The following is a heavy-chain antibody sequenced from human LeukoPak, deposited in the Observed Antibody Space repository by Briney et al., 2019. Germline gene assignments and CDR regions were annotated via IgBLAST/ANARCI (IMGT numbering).Heavy chain of an antibody. J-gene: IGHJ3*02. CDR3: ARVAITAHPESRAFDI. CDR1: GFTFSSYE. Sequence: PGGSLRLSCAASGFTFSSYEMNWVRQAPGKGLEWVSYISSSGSTIYYADSVKGRFTISRDNAKNSLYLQMNSLRAEDTAVYYCARVAITAHPESRAFDIWGQGTMVTVSS. D-gene: IGHD1-20*01. V-gene: IGHV3-48*03. CDR2: ISSSGSTI.